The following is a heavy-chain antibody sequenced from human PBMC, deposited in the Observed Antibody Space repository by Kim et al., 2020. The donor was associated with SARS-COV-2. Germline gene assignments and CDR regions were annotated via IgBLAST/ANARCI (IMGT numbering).Heavy chain of an antibody. CDR2: IYYSGST. CDR1: GGSISSSSYY. D-gene: IGHD2-15*01. CDR3: ARDLRGGGRGY. V-gene: IGHV4-39*07. Sequence: SETLSLTCTVSGGSISSSSYYWVCIRQPPGKVLEWIGNIYYSGSTYYNPSLKSRVTISVDTSKNQFSLKLSSVTAADTAVYYFARDLRGGGRGYWGQGTLVTVSS. J-gene: IGHJ4*02.